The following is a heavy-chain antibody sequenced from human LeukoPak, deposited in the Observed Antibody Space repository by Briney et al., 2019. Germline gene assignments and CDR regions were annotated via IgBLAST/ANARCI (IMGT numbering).Heavy chain of an antibody. V-gene: IGHV4-34*01. CDR2: INHSGST. CDR3: ARQPPQYYGMDV. Sequence: SETLSLTCAVYGGSFSGYYWSWIRQPPGKGLEWIGEINHSGSTNYNPSVKSRVTISLDTSNNQFSLKLTSVTAADTAVYYCARQPPQYYGMDVWGQGTTVTVSS. J-gene: IGHJ6*02. CDR1: GGSFSGYY. D-gene: IGHD1-14*01.